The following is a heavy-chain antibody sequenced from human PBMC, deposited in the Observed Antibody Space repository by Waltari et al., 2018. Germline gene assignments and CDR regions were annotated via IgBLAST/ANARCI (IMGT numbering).Heavy chain of an antibody. V-gene: IGHV1-46*01. CDR2: INPRGGST. J-gene: IGHJ6*02. CDR1: GYTFTSYY. Sequence: QVQLVQSGAEVKKPGASVKVSCKASGYTFTSYYMHWVRQAPGQGLEWMGIINPRGGSTSYEQKFQGRVTMTRDTSTSTVYMELSSLRSEDTAVYYCARDQTSSSSDYYYGMDVWGQGTTVTVSS. D-gene: IGHD6-6*01. CDR3: ARDQTSSSSDYYYGMDV.